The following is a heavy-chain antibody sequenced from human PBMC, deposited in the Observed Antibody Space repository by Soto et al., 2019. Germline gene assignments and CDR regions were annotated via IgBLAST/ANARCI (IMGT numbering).Heavy chain of an antibody. Sequence: EVQLLESGGGLVQPGGSLRLSCAASGFTFSSYAMSWVRQAPGKGLEWVSAISGSGGSTYYADPVKGRFTISRDNSENTLYLQMNSLRAEDTAVYYCAKYSYGPTHNDWGQGTLVTVSS. V-gene: IGHV3-23*01. CDR3: AKYSYGPTHND. CDR2: ISGSGGST. D-gene: IGHD5-18*01. CDR1: GFTFSSYA. J-gene: IGHJ4*02.